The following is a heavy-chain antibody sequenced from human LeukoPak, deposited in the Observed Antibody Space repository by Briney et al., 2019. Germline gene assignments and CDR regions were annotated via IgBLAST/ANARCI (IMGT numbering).Heavy chain of an antibody. CDR1: GYTFTGYY. V-gene: IGHV1-8*03. D-gene: IGHD6-19*01. CDR3: ARETGVAVAGNPDDY. CDR2: VNPRNGNT. J-gene: IGHJ4*02. Sequence: EASVKVSCKASGYTFTGYYMHWVRQATGQGLEWMGWVNPRNGNTGYLQKFQGRLTIARDTSKDTVYMDLDSLTSEDTAVYYCARETGVAVAGNPDDYWGQGTLVTVSS.